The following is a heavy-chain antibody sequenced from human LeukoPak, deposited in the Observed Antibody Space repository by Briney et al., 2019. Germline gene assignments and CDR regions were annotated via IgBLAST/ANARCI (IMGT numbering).Heavy chain of an antibody. CDR3: TRFSPLGHLSSYYFDY. D-gene: IGHD6-13*01. CDR2: IRSKAYGGTT. CDR1: GFTFSDYY. V-gene: IGHV3-49*03. Sequence: SLRLSCAASGFTFSDYYMSWIRQAPGKGLEWVGFIRSKAYGGTTEYAASVKGRFTISRDDSKSIAYLQMNSLKTEDTAVYYCTRFSPLGHLSSYYFDYWGQGTLVTVSS. J-gene: IGHJ4*02.